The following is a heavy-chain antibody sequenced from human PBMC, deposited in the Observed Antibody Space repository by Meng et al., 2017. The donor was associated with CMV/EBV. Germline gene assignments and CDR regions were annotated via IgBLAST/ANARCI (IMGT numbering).Heavy chain of an antibody. CDR1: GYSFTSYW. CDR2: IYPGDSDT. D-gene: IGHD6-13*01. CDR3: ARPGPRGIAAADY. J-gene: IGHJ4*02. V-gene: IGHV5-51*01. Sequence: GSLRLSCKGSGYSFTSYWIGWVRQMPGKGLEWMGIIYPGDSDTRYSPSFQGQVTISADKSISTAYLQWSSLKASDTAMYYCARPGPRGIAAADYWGQGTLVTVSS.